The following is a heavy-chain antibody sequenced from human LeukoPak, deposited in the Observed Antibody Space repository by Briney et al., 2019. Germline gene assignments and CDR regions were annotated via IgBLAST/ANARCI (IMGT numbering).Heavy chain of an antibody. CDR2: ISYDGSGQ. CDR3: ARANRPFHTSGWYKDY. V-gene: IGHV3-30-3*01. Sequence: GGSLRLSCAATGFTFSSYAMHWVRQAPGKGLERVALISYDGSGQYYTESVKGRFTISRDNSKNTLYLQVNSLRVEDTAVYYCARANRPFHTSGWYKDYWGQGTLVTVSP. D-gene: IGHD6-19*01. CDR1: GFTFSSYA. J-gene: IGHJ4*02.